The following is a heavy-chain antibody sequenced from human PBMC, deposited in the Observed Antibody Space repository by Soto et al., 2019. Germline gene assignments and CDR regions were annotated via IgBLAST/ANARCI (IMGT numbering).Heavy chain of an antibody. Sequence: QVQLQESGPGLVKSSQTLSLTCTVSGGSISSGGLYWNWIRQHPGKGLEWIGYIYYTGSTYYNQSLKSRLIISIDASKNQFSLKLNSVTAADTAVYFCARGGDRYGDYHILDYWGQGTLVTVSS. CDR3: ARGGDRYGDYHILDY. CDR2: IYYTGST. J-gene: IGHJ4*02. D-gene: IGHD4-17*01. V-gene: IGHV4-31*03. CDR1: GGSISSGGLY.